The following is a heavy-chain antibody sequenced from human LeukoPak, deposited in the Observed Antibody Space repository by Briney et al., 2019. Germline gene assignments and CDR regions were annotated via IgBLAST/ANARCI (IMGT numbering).Heavy chain of an antibody. CDR1: GYTFTSYY. CDR3: ARGRLLIGYSSGWYSGWWFDP. Sequence: RASVKVSCKASGYTFTSYYMHWVRQAPGQGLEWMGIINPSGGSTSYAQKFQGRVTMTRDTSTSTVYMELSSLRSEDTAVYYCARGRLLIGYSSGWYSGWWFDPWGQGTLVTVSS. CDR2: INPSGGST. J-gene: IGHJ5*02. D-gene: IGHD6-19*01. V-gene: IGHV1-46*01.